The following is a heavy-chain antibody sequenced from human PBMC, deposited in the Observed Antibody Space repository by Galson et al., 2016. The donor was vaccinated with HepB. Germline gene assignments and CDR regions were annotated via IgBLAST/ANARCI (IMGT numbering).Heavy chain of an antibody. V-gene: IGHV3-23*01. CDR3: AKAIQLWGIYYFDY. J-gene: IGHJ4*02. CDR1: GFTFSSYA. D-gene: IGHD5-18*01. Sequence: SLRLSCAASGFTFSSYAMSWVRQAPGKGLEWVSAIGGSGGSTYYADSVKGRFTISRDNSKNTLYLQMNSLRAEDTAVYYCAKAIQLWGIYYFDYWGQGTLVTVSS. CDR2: IGGSGGST.